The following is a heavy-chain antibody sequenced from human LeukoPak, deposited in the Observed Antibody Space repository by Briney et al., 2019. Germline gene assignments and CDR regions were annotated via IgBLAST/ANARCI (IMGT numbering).Heavy chain of an antibody. CDR2: IYTSGST. CDR3: ARGGLLEWLSSYYYYYMDV. V-gene: IGHV4-61*02. J-gene: IGHJ6*03. D-gene: IGHD3-3*01. CDR1: GGSISSGSYY. Sequence: KPSETLSLTCTVSGGSISSGSYYWSWIRQPAGKGLEWIGRIYTSGSTNYNPSLKSRVTISVDTSKNQFSLKLSSVTAADTAVYYCARGGLLEWLSSYYYYYMDVWGKGTTVTVSS.